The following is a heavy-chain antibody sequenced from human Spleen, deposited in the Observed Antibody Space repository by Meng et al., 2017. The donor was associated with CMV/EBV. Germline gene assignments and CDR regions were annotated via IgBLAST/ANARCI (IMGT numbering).Heavy chain of an antibody. CDR2: IYYSGST. CDR3: ARTSSGYYYGLDV. CDR1: GGSLSGYY. V-gene: IGHV4-34*01. J-gene: IGHJ6*02. Sequence: SETLSLTCAVYGGSLSGYYWGWIRQPPGKGLEWIGNIYYSGSTYYSPSLKSRVTISVDTSKNQFSLKLSSVTAADTAIYYCARTSSGYYYGLDVWGQGTTVTVSS. D-gene: IGHD3-3*01.